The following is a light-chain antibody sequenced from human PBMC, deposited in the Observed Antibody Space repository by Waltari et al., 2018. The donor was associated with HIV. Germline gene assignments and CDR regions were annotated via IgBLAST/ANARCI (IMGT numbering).Light chain of an antibody. CDR1: SSNVGSNY. Sequence: QSVLTQPPSASGTPGQRITLSCSGSSSNVGSNYVSWYQQPPGTAPKVLIFMTNQRASGVPDRFSAAKSGTSASLAISGLRSEDEADYYCASWDDSLSIVVFGGGTKLTVL. CDR2: MTN. CDR3: ASWDDSLSIVV. J-gene: IGLJ2*01. V-gene: IGLV1-47*01.